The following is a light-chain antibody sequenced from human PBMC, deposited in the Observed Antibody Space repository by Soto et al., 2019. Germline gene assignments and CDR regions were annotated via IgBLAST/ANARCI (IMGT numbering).Light chain of an antibody. Sequence: ELLLTQSPCTLSLSPVERSTLSCRAIQSVSSNLAWYQQKPGQSPRLLIYGASTRATGVPARFSGSGSGTEFTLTISSLQSEDFAVYYCQQYNNWWTFGQGTKVDIK. J-gene: IGKJ1*01. CDR1: QSVSSN. V-gene: IGKV3-15*01. CDR3: QQYNNWWT. CDR2: GAS.